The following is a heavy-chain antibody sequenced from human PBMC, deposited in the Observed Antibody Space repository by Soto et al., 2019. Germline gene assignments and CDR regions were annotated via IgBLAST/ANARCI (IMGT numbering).Heavy chain of an antibody. D-gene: IGHD3-16*01. V-gene: IGHV1-8*01. CDR1: GYTFTSYD. Sequence: ASVKVSCKASGYTFTSYDINWVRQATGQGLEWMGWMNPNSGNTGYAQKFQGRVTMTRNTSISTAYMELSSLRSEDTAVYYCARIWGGESWRYYYYMVVWGTGTTVTSP. J-gene: IGHJ6*03. CDR3: ARIWGGESWRYYYYMVV. CDR2: MNPNSGNT.